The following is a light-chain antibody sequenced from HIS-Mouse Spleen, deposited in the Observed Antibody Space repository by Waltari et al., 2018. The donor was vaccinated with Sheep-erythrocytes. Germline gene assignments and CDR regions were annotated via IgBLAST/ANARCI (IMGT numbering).Light chain of an antibody. CDR1: SSDVGGSNY. V-gene: IGLV2-11*01. J-gene: IGLJ1*01. Sequence: QSALTQPRSVSGSPGQSVTISCTGTSSDVGGSNYVSWYQQHPGKAPKLMIYDVSKRPSGVPDRFSGSKSGNTASLTISGLQAEGEADYYCCSYAGSYTYVFGTGTKVTVL. CDR2: DVS. CDR3: CSYAGSYTYV.